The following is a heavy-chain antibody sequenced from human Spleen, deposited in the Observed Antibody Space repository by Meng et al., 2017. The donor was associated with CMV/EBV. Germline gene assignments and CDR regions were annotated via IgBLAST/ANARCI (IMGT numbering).Heavy chain of an antibody. V-gene: IGHV3-30*02. D-gene: IGHD3-3*01. J-gene: IGHJ5*02. CDR1: GFTFSSVA. CDR3: AKNYDLAGGYSGWFDP. CDR2: IWSDGSNK. Sequence: GFTFSSVAMHWVRQAPGKGLEWVAYIWSDGSNKYYADSVKGRFTISKDNSKNTLYLQMNSLKPEDTALYYCAKNYDLAGGYSGWFDPWGQGTLVTVSS.